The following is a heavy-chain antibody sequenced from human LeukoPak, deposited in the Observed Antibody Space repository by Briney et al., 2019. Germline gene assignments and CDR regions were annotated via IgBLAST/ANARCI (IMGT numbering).Heavy chain of an antibody. Sequence: GGSLRLSCAASGFTFSSYGMHWVRQAPGKGLEWVAVISYDGSNKYYADSVKGRFTISRDNSKNTLYLQMNSLRAEDTAVYYCAKDPGYSYGSYHFDYWGQGTLVTVSS. CDR3: AKDPGYSYGSYHFDY. CDR1: GFTFSSYG. D-gene: IGHD5-18*01. CDR2: ISYDGSNK. V-gene: IGHV3-30*18. J-gene: IGHJ4*02.